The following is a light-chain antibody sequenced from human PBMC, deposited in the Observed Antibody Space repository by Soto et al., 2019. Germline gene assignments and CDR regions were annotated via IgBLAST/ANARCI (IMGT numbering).Light chain of an antibody. CDR1: QTISSW. CDR2: KAS. CDR3: QHYNSYSDA. Sequence: DIQMTQSPSTLSGSVGDRVTITCRASQTISSWLAWYQQKPGKAPKLLIYKASTLKSGVPSRFSGSGSGTEFTLTISSLQPGDFATYYCQHYNSYSDAFGQGTKVDIK. V-gene: IGKV1-5*03. J-gene: IGKJ1*01.